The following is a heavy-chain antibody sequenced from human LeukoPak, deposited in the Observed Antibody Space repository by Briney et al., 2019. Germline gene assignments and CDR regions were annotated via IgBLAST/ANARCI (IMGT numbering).Heavy chain of an antibody. CDR3: ARHLSGTTMSHYFDF. CDR1: GDSISSGRNY. V-gene: IGHV4-39*01. CDR2: IYSSGNT. J-gene: IGHJ4*02. D-gene: IGHD1-1*01. Sequence: PSETLSLTCSVSGDSISSGRNYWGWIRQSPGKGLEWIASIYSSGNTHSNPSLKSRVSISVDTSKNQVSLKLYSVTASDAAIYYCARHLSGTTMSHYFDFWGQGTLVTVSS.